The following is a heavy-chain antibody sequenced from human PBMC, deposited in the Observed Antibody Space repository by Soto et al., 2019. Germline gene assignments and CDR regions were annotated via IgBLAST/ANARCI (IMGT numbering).Heavy chain of an antibody. CDR3: AKDLEWLVLRYAMDV. D-gene: IGHD6-19*01. Sequence: QVQLVESGGGVVQPGRSLRLSCAASGFTFSSYGMHWVRQAPGKGLEWVALISYDGSNEDYADSVKGRFTISRDNSKKTLYLQMNSLRPEDTDVYYCAKDLEWLVLRYAMDVWGQGTTVTVSS. V-gene: IGHV3-30*18. J-gene: IGHJ6*02. CDR1: GFTFSSYG. CDR2: ISYDGSNE.